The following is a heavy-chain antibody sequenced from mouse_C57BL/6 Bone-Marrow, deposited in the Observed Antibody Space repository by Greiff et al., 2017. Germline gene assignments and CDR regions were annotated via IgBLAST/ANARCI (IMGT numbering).Heavy chain of an antibody. Sequence: VQLKESGAELVRPGASVKLSCTASGFNIKDDYMHWVKQRPEQGLEWIGWIDPENGDTEYASKFQGKATITADTSSNTAYLQLSSLTSEDTAVYYCTTGLTGTWGQGTTLTVPS. CDR1: GFNIKDDY. J-gene: IGHJ2*01. CDR2: IDPENGDT. V-gene: IGHV14-4*01. CDR3: TTGLTGT. D-gene: IGHD4-1*01.